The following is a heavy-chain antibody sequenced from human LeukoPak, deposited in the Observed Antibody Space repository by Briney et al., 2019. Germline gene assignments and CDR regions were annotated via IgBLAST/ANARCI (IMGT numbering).Heavy chain of an antibody. D-gene: IGHD6-13*01. V-gene: IGHV1-2*02. J-gene: IGHJ6*03. CDR2: INPNIGGT. Sequence: ASVKVSCKASGYTSTGYYMHWVRQAPGQGLEWMGWINPNIGGTNYAQKFQGRVTMTRDTSISTAYMELSRLRSDDTAVYYCAREGTKSSSSWSHLYYYMDVWGKGTTVTVSS. CDR3: AREGTKSSSSWSHLYYYMDV. CDR1: GYTSTGYY.